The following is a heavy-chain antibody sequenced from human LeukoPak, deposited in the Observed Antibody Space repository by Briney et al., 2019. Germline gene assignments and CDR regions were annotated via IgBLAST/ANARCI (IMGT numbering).Heavy chain of an antibody. J-gene: IGHJ4*02. D-gene: IGHD6-13*01. V-gene: IGHV4-34*01. CDR3: ARRGRIAAAGYFDY. CDR1: GGSFSGYY. Sequence: SETLSLTCAVYGGSFSGYYWSWIRHPPGKGLEWIGEINHSGSTNYNPSLKSRVTISVDTSKNQFSLKLSPVTAADTAVYYCARRGRIAAAGYFDYWGQGTLVTVSS. CDR2: INHSGST.